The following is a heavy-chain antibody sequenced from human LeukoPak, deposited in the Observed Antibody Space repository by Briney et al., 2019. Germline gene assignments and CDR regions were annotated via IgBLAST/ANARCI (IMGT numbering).Heavy chain of an antibody. J-gene: IGHJ3*02. D-gene: IGHD3-22*01. Sequence: GGFLRLSCAASGFTFSSYAMSWVRQAPGKGLEWVSSIPRNGGSTYYADSVKGRFTISRDNSKNTLYVQMNSLRAEDTAVYYCAKSDYYDSRGREAFDIWGQGTMVTVSS. V-gene: IGHV3-23*01. CDR1: GFTFSSYA. CDR3: AKSDYYDSRGREAFDI. CDR2: IPRNGGST.